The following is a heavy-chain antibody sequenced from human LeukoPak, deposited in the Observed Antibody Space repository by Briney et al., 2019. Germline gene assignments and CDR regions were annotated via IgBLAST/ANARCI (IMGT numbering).Heavy chain of an antibody. V-gene: IGHV1-69*05. CDR3: ARDRGTTFDAFDI. J-gene: IGHJ3*02. Sequence: ASVKVSCKASGGTFSSYAISGVRQAPGQGLEWMGGIIPISGTASYAQKFQGRVTITTDESTSTAYMELSSLRSEDTAVYYCARDRGTTFDAFDIWGQGTMVTVSS. CDR2: IIPISGTA. CDR1: GGTFSSYA. D-gene: IGHD1-14*01.